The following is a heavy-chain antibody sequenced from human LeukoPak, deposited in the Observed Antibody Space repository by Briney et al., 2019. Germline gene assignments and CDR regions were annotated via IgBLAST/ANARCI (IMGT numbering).Heavy chain of an antibody. CDR1: GFTVSSNY. CDR3: ARSDGDYVHYFDY. D-gene: IGHD4-17*01. Sequence: GGSLRLSCAASGFTVSSNYMSWVRQAPGKGLEWVSVIYSGGSTYYADSVKGRFTISRDNSKNTLYLQMNSLRAEDTAVYYCARSDGDYVHYFDYWGQGTLVTVSS. CDR2: IYSGGST. J-gene: IGHJ4*02. V-gene: IGHV3-53*01.